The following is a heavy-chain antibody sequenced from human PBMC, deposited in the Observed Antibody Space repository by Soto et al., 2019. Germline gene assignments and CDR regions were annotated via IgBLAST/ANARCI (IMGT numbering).Heavy chain of an antibody. CDR2: ISSSSATI. CDR1: GFKFSMFG. J-gene: IGHJ5*02. D-gene: IGHD6-19*01. V-gene: IGHV3-48*02. Sequence: ELFLQESGGDLVQPGGFLRLSCVASGFKFSMFGMHWVRQAPGKGLEWIAYISSSSATIIYGGSVEGRFTVSRDNAENSVVLQMKSLRDEDTAVYACARDQGGTVAGFNWFDPWGHGTPVTVST. CDR3: ARDQGGTVAGFNWFDP.